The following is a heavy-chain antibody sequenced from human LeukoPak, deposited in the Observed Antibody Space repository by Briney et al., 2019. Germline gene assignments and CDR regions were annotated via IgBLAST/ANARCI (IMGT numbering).Heavy chain of an antibody. Sequence: ASVKVSCKASGYTFTSYDINWLRQATGQGLEWMGWMNPNSGNTGYAQKFQGRVTITRNTSISTAYMELSSLRSEDTAVYYCARVGSGGSCYSFDYWGRGTLVTVSS. J-gene: IGHJ4*02. CDR1: GYTFTSYD. V-gene: IGHV1-8*03. D-gene: IGHD2-15*01. CDR2: MNPNSGNT. CDR3: ARVGSGGSCYSFDY.